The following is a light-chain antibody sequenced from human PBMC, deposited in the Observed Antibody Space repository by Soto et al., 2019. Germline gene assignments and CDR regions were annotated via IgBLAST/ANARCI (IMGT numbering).Light chain of an antibody. V-gene: IGKV3-20*01. CDR1: QSVDSSY. Sequence: EIVLTQSPGTLSLSPGERATLSCRASQSVDSSYLAWYQQKPGQAPRLLIYGASSRAAGIPDRFSGSGSGIDFALTISRLEPEDFAVYYCQQYGSSPPWAFGQGTKVEIK. CDR2: GAS. J-gene: IGKJ1*01. CDR3: QQYGSSPPWA.